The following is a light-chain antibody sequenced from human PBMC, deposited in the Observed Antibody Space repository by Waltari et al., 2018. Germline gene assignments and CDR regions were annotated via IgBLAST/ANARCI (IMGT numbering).Light chain of an antibody. Sequence: QSVLTQPPSASGTPGQRVTISCSGSSSNIGSNTVNWYQQPPGTAPKLLIYRNNQRPSGVPDRFSGSKSGTSASLAISGLQSEDEADYYCAAWDDSLNGPMFGGGTKLTVL. CDR3: AAWDDSLNGPM. CDR1: SSNIGSNT. V-gene: IGLV1-44*01. J-gene: IGLJ3*02. CDR2: RNN.